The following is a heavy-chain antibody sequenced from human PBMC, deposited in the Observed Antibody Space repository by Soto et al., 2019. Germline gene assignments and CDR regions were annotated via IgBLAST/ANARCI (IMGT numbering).Heavy chain of an antibody. CDR1: GSGSAYY. D-gene: IGHD3-3*01. V-gene: IGHV4-59*02. CDR2: ISYSGTT. CDR3: ARSRYDYRSGPVPSADY. J-gene: IGHJ4*02. Sequence: SETLSLTCNGCGSGSAYYLMWIRRPPGKGLEWIGYISYSGTTSYSPSLENRVTISIDTSKKQLSLKLSSVTTADTAVYYCARSRYDYRSGPVPSADYCGQGTLVTAPQ.